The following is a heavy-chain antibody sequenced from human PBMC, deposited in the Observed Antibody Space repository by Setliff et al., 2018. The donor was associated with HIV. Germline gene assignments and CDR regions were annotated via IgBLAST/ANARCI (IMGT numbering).Heavy chain of an antibody. J-gene: IGHJ4*02. CDR2: IIPIFGTA. V-gene: IGHV1-69*13. Sequence: ASVKVSCKASGGTFSSYTISWVRQAPGQGLEWMGGIIPIFGTANYAQRFQGRVTITADESTSTAYMELSSLRSEDTAVYHCARDNRLAGLDYWGQGTLVTVSS. CDR1: GGTFSSYT. D-gene: IGHD6-19*01. CDR3: ARDNRLAGLDY.